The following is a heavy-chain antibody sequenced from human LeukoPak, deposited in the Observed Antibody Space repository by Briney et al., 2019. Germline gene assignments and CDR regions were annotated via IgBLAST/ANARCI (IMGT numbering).Heavy chain of an antibody. V-gene: IGHV4-34*01. CDR1: GGSFSGYY. J-gene: IGHJ6*03. CDR3: ARERVVPGYYYYYMDV. D-gene: IGHD2-2*01. Sequence: PSETLSLTCAVYGGSFSGYYWSWIRQPPGKGLEWIGEINHSGSTNYNPSLKSRVTISVDTSKNQFSLKLSSVTAADTAVYYCARERVVPGYYYYYMDVGGKGTTVTVSS. CDR2: INHSGST.